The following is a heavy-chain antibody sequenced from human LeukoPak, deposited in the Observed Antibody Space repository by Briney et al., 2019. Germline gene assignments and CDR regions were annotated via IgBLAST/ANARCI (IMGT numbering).Heavy chain of an antibody. CDR2: ISAYNGNT. V-gene: IGHV1-18*01. D-gene: IGHD6-19*01. CDR1: GYTFTSYG. J-gene: IGHJ4*02. Sequence: ASVKVSCKASGYTFTSYGISWVRQAPGQGLEWMGWISAYNGNTNYAQKLQGRVTMTTDTSTSTAYVELRSLRSDDTAVYYCARVPRGYGGWYSDYWGQGTLVTVSS. CDR3: ARVPRGYGGWYSDY.